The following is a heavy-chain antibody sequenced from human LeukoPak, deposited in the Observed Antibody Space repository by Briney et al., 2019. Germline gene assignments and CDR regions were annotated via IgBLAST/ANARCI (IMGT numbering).Heavy chain of an antibody. J-gene: IGHJ4*02. CDR3: ARGNLVRGVIPF. V-gene: IGHV1-2*02. Sequence: GASVKVSCKASRYTFTGYYMHWVRQSPGQGLEWMGWINPNSGGTNYAQKFQGRVTMTRDTSISTAYMELSRLRSDDTAVYYCARGNLVRGVIPFWGQGTLVTVSS. D-gene: IGHD3-10*01. CDR2: INPNSGGT. CDR1: RYTFTGYY.